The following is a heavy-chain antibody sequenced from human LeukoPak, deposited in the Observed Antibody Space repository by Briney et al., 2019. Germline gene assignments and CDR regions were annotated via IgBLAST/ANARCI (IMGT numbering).Heavy chain of an antibody. CDR2: INPNSGGT. J-gene: IGHJ3*02. Sequence: ASVKVSCKASGYTFTGYYMHWVRQAPGQGLEWMGRINPNSGGTNYAQKFQGRVTMTRDTSISTAYMELSRLRSDDTAVYYCARYCSSTSCYGDAFDIWGQGTMVTVSS. V-gene: IGHV1-2*06. CDR1: GYTFTGYY. D-gene: IGHD2-2*01. CDR3: ARYCSSTSCYGDAFDI.